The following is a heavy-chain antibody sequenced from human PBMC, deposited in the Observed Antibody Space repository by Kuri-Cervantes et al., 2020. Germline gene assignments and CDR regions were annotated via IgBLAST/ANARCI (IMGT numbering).Heavy chain of an antibody. J-gene: IGHJ4*02. CDR3: ASGYDILTVEY. Sequence: GGSLRLSCAASGFTFSNAWMSWVRQAPGKGLEWVSSISRSSDYIYYADSVRGRFTISRDNANNSLSLQMTSLRAEDTAVYYCASGYDILTVEYWGQGSLVTVSS. D-gene: IGHD3-9*01. CDR1: GFTFSNAW. CDR2: ISRSSDYI. V-gene: IGHV3-21*06.